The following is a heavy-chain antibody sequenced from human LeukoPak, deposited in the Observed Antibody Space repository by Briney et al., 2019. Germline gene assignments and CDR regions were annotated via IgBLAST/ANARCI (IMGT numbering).Heavy chain of an antibody. CDR2: IRGGGAVT. CDR3: AKCSASYYNDAFDI. V-gene: IGHV3-23*01. Sequence: PGGSLRLSCAASGFTFDNYAMNWVRQAPGKGLEWLSYIRGGGAVTRYSVSVKGRFTISRDNSKNTLYLQMNHLRAEDTAIYYCAKCSASYYNDAFDIWGRGTMVTVSS. CDR1: GFTFDNYA. J-gene: IGHJ3*02. D-gene: IGHD3-10*02.